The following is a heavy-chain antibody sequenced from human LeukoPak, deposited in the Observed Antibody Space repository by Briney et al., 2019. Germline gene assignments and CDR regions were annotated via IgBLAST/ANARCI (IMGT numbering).Heavy chain of an antibody. Sequence: ASVTVSCKASGYNFISYGVSWVRQAPGQGLEWMGWVSGYNGNTNYAQKMEYRVIMTTDPATSTAYMELRDLRSGDTAVYYCARSGFCTSSSCYRESDGLDFWGQGTMVTVSS. D-gene: IGHD2-2*01. CDR2: VSGYNGNT. CDR3: ARSGFCTSSSCYRESDGLDF. J-gene: IGHJ3*01. CDR1: GYNFISYG. V-gene: IGHV1-18*01.